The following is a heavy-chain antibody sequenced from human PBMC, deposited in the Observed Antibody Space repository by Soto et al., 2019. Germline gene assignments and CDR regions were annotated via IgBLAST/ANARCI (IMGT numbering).Heavy chain of an antibody. J-gene: IGHJ4*02. CDR1: GGTFSSYA. CDR2: IIPIFGTA. CDR3: ATQVKIRLGELSLFDY. Sequence: QVQLVQSGAEVKKPGSSVKVSCKASGGTFSSYAISWVRQAPGQGLEWMGGIIPIFGTANYAQKFQGRVTITADESTSTAYMELSSLRSEDTAVYYCATQVKIRLGELSLFDYWGQGTLVTVSS. V-gene: IGHV1-69*01. D-gene: IGHD3-16*02.